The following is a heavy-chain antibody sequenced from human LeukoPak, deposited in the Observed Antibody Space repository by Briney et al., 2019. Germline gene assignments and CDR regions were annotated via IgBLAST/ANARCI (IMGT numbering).Heavy chain of an antibody. Sequence: PSETLSLTCTVSGGSISSSSYYWSWIRQPPGKGLEWIGEINHSGSTNYNNPSLKSRLTISIDTSKSQFSLKLRSVTAADTAVYYCARGRRRWESKHSSVYEEGGRYYYYMDVWGKGTTVTVSS. CDR1: GGSISSSSYY. CDR2: INHSGST. CDR3: ARGRRRWESKHSSVYEEGGRYYYYMDV. V-gene: IGHV4-39*07. J-gene: IGHJ6*03. D-gene: IGHD5-18*01.